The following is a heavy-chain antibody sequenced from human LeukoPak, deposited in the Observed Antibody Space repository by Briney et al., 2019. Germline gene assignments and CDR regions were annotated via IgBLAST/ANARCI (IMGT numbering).Heavy chain of an antibody. Sequence: GASVSVSCTASGYTFTIYGISWVRQAPGQGREWMGWISAYNGNTNYAQKLQGRVTMTTDTSTSTAYMELRSLRSDDTAVYYCARYKSSSIRPFDPWGQGTLVTDSS. J-gene: IGHJ5*02. CDR1: GYTFTIYG. CDR3: ARYKSSSIRPFDP. V-gene: IGHV1-18*01. D-gene: IGHD6-6*01. CDR2: ISAYNGNT.